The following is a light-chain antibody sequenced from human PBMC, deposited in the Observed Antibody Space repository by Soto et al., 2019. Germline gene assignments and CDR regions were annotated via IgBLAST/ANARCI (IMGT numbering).Light chain of an antibody. CDR2: DVS. Sequence: AIQLTQSPSSLSASVGDRVTITCRASQGISSALAWYQQKPGKSPNLLIYDVSSLESGVPSRFSGSGSGTDFTLTIGSLQPEDFATYYCQQFNTYPALTFGGGTKVDIK. CDR1: QGISSA. V-gene: IGKV1-13*02. J-gene: IGKJ4*01. CDR3: QQFNTYPALT.